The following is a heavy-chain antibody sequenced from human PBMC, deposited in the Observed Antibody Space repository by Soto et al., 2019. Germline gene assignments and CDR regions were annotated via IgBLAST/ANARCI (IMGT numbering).Heavy chain of an antibody. CDR1: GFTFSSYA. CDR2: ISGSGGST. D-gene: IGHD3-10*01. V-gene: IGHV3-23*01. Sequence: GGSLGLSCAASGFTFSSYAMGWVRQAPGKGLEWVSAISGSGGSTYYADSVKGRFTISRDNSKNTLYLQMNSLRAEDTAVYYCAKNLLYYYGSGSYLTNWGQGTLVTVSS. CDR3: AKNLLYYYGSGSYLTN. J-gene: IGHJ4*02.